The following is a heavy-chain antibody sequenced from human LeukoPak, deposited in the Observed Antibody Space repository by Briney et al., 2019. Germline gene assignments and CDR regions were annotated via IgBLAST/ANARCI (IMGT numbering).Heavy chain of an antibody. Sequence: PSQTLSPTRTVSGGSLSIGYSDWGWIRQPPGKGLEWGGNISYTRTTNYNPSLKGRATISVAPSKNPFSLKLSCVTAADTAMYYCAKAGYSSGWYEDYWGQGTLVTVSS. CDR3: AKAGYSSGWYEDY. V-gene: IGHV4-39*01. CDR1: GGSLSIGYSD. D-gene: IGHD6-19*01. CDR2: ISYTRTT. J-gene: IGHJ4*02.